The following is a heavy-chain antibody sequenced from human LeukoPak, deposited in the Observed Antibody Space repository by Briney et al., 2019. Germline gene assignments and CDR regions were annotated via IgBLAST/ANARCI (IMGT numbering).Heavy chain of an antibody. Sequence: GGSLRLSCAASGFTFNNYGMHWVRQAPGKGLEWVAFISYDGSSKNYADSVKGRFTISRDNSKNTLYLQMNSLRPEDTAVYYCAKFLKVVAARWFDPWGQGTLVTVSS. J-gene: IGHJ5*02. CDR3: AKFLKVVAARWFDP. CDR1: GFTFNNYG. CDR2: ISYDGSSK. D-gene: IGHD2-15*01. V-gene: IGHV3-30*18.